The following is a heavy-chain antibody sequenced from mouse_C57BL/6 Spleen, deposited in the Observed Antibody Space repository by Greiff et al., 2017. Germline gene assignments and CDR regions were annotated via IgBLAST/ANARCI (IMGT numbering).Heavy chain of an antibody. J-gene: IGHJ4*01. V-gene: IGHV1-76*01. CDR3: ARRESIYYGNYEAMDY. CDR2: IYPGSGNT. CDR1: GYTFTDYY. Sequence: QVQLKQSGAELVRPGASVKLSCKASGYTFTDYYINWVKQRPGQGLEWIARIYPGSGNTYYNEKFKGKATLTAEKSSSTAYMQLSSLTSEDSAVYFCARRESIYYGNYEAMDYWGQGTSVTVFS. D-gene: IGHD2-1*01.